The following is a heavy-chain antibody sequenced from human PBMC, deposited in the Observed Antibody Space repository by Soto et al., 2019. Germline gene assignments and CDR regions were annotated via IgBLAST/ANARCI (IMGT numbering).Heavy chain of an antibody. Sequence: QVQLVQSGAEVKRPGASVKVSCKASGYNFVAYYMHWVRQAPGQGLEWMGWINPSSSATNYARKFQDRVTMTRDTSISTVYMELSRLRFDDTAVYYCARDSDIYYGSGSLDYWGQGPLVTVSS. CDR1: GYNFVAYY. CDR2: INPSSSAT. V-gene: IGHV1-2*02. J-gene: IGHJ4*02. CDR3: ARDSDIYYGSGSLDY. D-gene: IGHD3-10*01.